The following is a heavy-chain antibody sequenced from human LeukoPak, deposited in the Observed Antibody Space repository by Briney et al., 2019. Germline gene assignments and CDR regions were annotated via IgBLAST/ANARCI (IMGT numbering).Heavy chain of an antibody. CDR2: MNPNSGNT. J-gene: IGHJ3*02. CDR3: ALGSITCTAAYAFDI. Sequence: ASVKFSCKASAFTFTCYDINWVRQATGQGLEWIGLMNPNSGNTCYAQKFQGRVTITRNTSISTAYMQLSSLRSEYTAVYYCALGSITCTAAYAFDIWRQGTMVTVSS. CDR1: AFTFTCYD. V-gene: IGHV1-8*03. D-gene: IGHD6-6*01.